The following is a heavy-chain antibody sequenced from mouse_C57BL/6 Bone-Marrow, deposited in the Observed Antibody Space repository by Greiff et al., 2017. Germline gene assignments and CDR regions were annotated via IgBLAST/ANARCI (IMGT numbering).Heavy chain of an antibody. V-gene: IGHV3-8*01. CDR1: GYSITSDY. CDR2: ISYSGST. CDR3: ARWDYYGSRYFDV. J-gene: IGHJ1*03. Sequence: DVQLVESGPGLAKPSQTLSLTCSVTGYSITSDYWNWIRKFPGNKLEYMGYISYSGSTYYNPSLKSRISITRDTSKTQYYLQLNSVTTEDTATYYCARWDYYGSRYFDVWGTGTTVTVSS. D-gene: IGHD1-1*01.